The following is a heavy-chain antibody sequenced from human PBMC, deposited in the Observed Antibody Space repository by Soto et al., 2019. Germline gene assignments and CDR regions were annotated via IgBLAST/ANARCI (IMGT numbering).Heavy chain of an antibody. V-gene: IGHV3-7*04. CDR3: ARAETPYYYYYMDV. CDR1: GFTFSSYW. CDR2: IKQDGSEN. Sequence: EVQLVESGGGLVQPGGSLRLSCAASGFTFSSYWMSWVRQAPGKGLEWVANIKQDGSENYYVDSVKGRFTISRDNAKNSLYLQMNSLRAEDTAVYYCARAETPYYYYYMDVWGKGTTVTVSS. J-gene: IGHJ6*03.